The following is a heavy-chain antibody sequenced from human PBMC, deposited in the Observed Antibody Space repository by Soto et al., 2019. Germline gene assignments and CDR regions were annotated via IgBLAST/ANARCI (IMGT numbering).Heavy chain of an antibody. Sequence: PSGTLALTRTVPGSSIRSSSYYWGWVRQPPGKGLEWIGSIYYRGSTYYNPSLKSRVTISVDTSKNQFSLKLSSVTAADTAVYYCASLYDSSGYYYGGVAYYYYYGMDVLVQGTTVT. J-gene: IGHJ6*02. V-gene: IGHV4-39*01. CDR3: ASLYDSSGYYYGGVAYYYYYGMDV. CDR2: IYYRGST. CDR1: GSSIRSSSYY. D-gene: IGHD3-22*01.